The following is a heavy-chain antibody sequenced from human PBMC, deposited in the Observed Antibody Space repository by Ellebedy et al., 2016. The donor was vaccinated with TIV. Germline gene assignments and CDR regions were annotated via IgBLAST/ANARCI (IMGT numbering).Heavy chain of an antibody. CDR1: GFTFSSYS. CDR3: TAAHYYFYGKDV. V-gene: IGHV3-21*01. Sequence: GGSLRLSCAASGFTFSSYSMNWVRQAPGKGLEWVSSISSSSSYIYYADSVKGRFTISRDNAKNSVYLQMGSLRAEDTALYYCTAAHYYFYGKDVWGQGTAVVVS. J-gene: IGHJ6*02. CDR2: ISSSSSYI.